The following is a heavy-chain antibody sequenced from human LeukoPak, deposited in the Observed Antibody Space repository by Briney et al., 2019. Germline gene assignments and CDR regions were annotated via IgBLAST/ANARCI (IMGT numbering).Heavy chain of an antibody. CDR2: IKSNADGGTT. J-gene: IGHJ4*02. CDR3: TRGSSGWYFDY. CDR1: GFTFSSYW. Sequence: GGSLRLSCAASGFTFSSYWMSWVRQAPGKGLEWVGRIKSNADGGTTDYASPVKQRFTISRDDSQNTLFLQMNSLKTEDTAVYYCTRGSSGWYFDYWGQGALVTVSS. V-gene: IGHV3-15*01. D-gene: IGHD6-19*01.